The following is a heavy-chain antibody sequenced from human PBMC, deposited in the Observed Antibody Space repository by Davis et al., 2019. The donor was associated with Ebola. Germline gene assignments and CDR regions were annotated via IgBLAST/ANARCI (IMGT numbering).Heavy chain of an antibody. J-gene: IGHJ5*02. D-gene: IGHD6-13*01. CDR1: GFTFSSYG. CDR2: ISYDGSNK. CDR3: ARDRFPMDSSSWYWFDP. Sequence: GGSLRLSCAASGFTFSSYGMHWVRQAPGKGLEWVAVISYDGSNKYYADSVKGRFTISRDNAENSLYLQMNSLRDEDTAVYYCARDRFPMDSSSWYWFDPWGQGTLVTVSS. V-gene: IGHV3-30*03.